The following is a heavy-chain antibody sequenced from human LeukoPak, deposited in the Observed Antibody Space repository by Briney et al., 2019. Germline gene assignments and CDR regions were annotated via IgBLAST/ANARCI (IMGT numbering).Heavy chain of an antibody. CDR1: GYTFTGYY. J-gene: IGHJ4*02. V-gene: IGHV1-2*04. CDR2: INPNSGGT. Sequence: ASVKVSCKASGYTFTGYYMHWVRQAPGQGLEWMGWINPNSGGTNHAQKFQGWVTMTRDTSISTAYMELSRLRSDDTAVYYCARGPYYYDSSGSRYFDYWGQGTLVTVSS. D-gene: IGHD3-22*01. CDR3: ARGPYYYDSSGSRYFDY.